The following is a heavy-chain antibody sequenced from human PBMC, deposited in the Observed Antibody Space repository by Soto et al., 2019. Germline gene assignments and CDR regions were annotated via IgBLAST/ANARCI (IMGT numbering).Heavy chain of an antibody. V-gene: IGHV3-48*02. CDR3: ARIAARPKNWFDP. J-gene: IGHJ5*02. D-gene: IGHD6-6*01. CDR2: ISSSSSTI. Sequence: EVQLVESGGGLVQPGGSLRLSCAASGFTFSSYSMNWVRQAPGKGLEWVSYISSSSSTIYYADSVKGRFTISRDNAKNSLYLQINSLRDEDTAVYYCARIAARPKNWFDPWGQGTLVTVSS. CDR1: GFTFSSYS.